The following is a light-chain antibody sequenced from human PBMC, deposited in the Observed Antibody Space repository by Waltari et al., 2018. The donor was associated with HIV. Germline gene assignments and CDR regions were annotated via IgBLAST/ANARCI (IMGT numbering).Light chain of an antibody. CDR3: ASWEDSLNGVV. Sequence: QSVLTQPPSASGTPGPRVTMSCSGSSSNLGRTSVNWYQQLPGTAPKLLIYSDNQRPFGVPDRFSGSKSGTSGSLAISGLQSEDEAVYYCASWEDSLNGVVFGGGTKLTVL. CDR2: SDN. J-gene: IGLJ2*01. CDR1: SSNLGRTS. V-gene: IGLV1-44*01.